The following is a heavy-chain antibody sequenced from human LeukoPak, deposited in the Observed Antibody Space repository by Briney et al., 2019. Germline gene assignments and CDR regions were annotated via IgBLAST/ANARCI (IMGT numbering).Heavy chain of an antibody. J-gene: IGHJ4*02. D-gene: IGHD3-10*01. CDR1: GDSISSSNW. V-gene: IGHV4-4*02. CDR3: ARDLEYYYDSGSYYAVDY. CDR2: IYHSGST. Sequence: PSETLSLTCAVSGDSISSSNWWSWVRQSPGKGLEWIGEIYHSGSTNYNPSLKSRVTISVDKSKNQFSLRLSSVTAADTAVYYCARDLEYYYDSGSYYAVDYWGQGTLVTVSS.